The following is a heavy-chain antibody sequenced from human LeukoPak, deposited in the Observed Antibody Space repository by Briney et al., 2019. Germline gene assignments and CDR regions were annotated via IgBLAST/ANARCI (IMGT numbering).Heavy chain of an antibody. CDR1: GYTLTELS. J-gene: IGHJ5*02. CDR3: ATLYCGGDCYSGWFDP. D-gene: IGHD2-21*02. V-gene: IGHV1-24*01. CDR2: FDPEDGET. Sequence: ASVKVSFTVSGYTLTELSMHWVRQAPGKGLEWMGGFDPEDGETIYAQKFQGRVTMTEDTSTDTAYMELSSLRSEDTAVYYCATLYCGGDCYSGWFDPWGQGTLVTVSS.